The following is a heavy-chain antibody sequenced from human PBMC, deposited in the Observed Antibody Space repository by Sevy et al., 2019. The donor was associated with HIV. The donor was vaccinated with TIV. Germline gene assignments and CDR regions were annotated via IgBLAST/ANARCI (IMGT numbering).Heavy chain of an antibody. V-gene: IGHV3-21*01. J-gene: IGHJ5*02. CDR1: GFTFSSYS. CDR2: ISSSSSYI. Sequence: GGSLRLSCAASGFTFSSYSMNWVRQAPGKGLEWVSAISSSSSYIYYADSVKGRFTISRDNAKNSLYLQMNSLRAEDTAVYYCARQRDYSGYDPGNWFDPWGQGTLVTVSS. CDR3: ARQRDYSGYDPGNWFDP. D-gene: IGHD5-12*01.